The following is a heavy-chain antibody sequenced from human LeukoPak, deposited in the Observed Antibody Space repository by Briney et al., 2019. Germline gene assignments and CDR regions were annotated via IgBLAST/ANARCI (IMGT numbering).Heavy chain of an antibody. CDR1: GFTFSSYG. Sequence: GRSLRLSCAASGFTFSSYGMHWVRQAPGKGLVWVSRINSDGSSTSHADSVKGRFTLSRHNSQNTLYLQMDRLRAEDTAVYYCARQNHWSGSFSYYFDYWGQGTLVTVSS. CDR3: ARQNHWSGSFSYYFDY. D-gene: IGHD1-26*01. V-gene: IGHV3-74*01. CDR2: INSDGSST. J-gene: IGHJ4*02.